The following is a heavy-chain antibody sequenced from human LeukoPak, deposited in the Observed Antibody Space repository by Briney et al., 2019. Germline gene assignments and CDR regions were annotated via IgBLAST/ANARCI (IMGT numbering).Heavy chain of an antibody. V-gene: IGHV4-59*01. CDR2: VYHSGTS. CDR1: GDSMTSDY. Sequence: SETLSLTCTVSGDSMTSDYWTWIRQPPGKGLEWLGYVYHSGTSFYNPALKSRLTISIDTSKKQFSLNVVSVTTADTALYFCARDRGIGYGPSDLDSWGPGVLVTVSS. J-gene: IGHJ4*02. CDR3: ARDRGIGYGPSDLDS. D-gene: IGHD3-10*01.